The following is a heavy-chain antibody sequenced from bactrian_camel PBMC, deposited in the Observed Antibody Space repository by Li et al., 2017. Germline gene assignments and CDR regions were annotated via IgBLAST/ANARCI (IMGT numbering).Heavy chain of an antibody. V-gene: IGHV3S53*01. J-gene: IGHJ4*01. CDR2: MPSEAGT. D-gene: IGHD3*01. CDR3: AADFSWDRCLGQQYTY. CDR1: GHTYVRYC. Sequence: VQLVESGGGSVQPGGSLRLSCAASGHTYVRYCMGWFRQAPGKEREAVAEMPSEAGTRYADSAKGRFTISKGKNILYLQMNNLKPEDTATYYCAADFSWDRCLGQQYTYRGQGTQVTVS.